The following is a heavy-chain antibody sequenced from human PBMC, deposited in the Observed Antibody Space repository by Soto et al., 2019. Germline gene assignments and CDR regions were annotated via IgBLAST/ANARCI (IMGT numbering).Heavy chain of an antibody. CDR3: SRFIMVGGWFDPNYYHGMDV. CDR1: GYTFSNYG. V-gene: IGHV1-18*01. Sequence: QVQLVQSGAEVKKPGASVTVSCKTSGYTFSNYGINWVRQAPGHGLEWMGWISGYNGKTIYAQTVQGRVTMTTDTSTGTVDMELRSLKSDDTAIYYCSRFIMVGGWFDPNYYHGMDVWGQGTTVTVSS. CDR2: ISGYNGKT. D-gene: IGHD6-19*01. J-gene: IGHJ6*02.